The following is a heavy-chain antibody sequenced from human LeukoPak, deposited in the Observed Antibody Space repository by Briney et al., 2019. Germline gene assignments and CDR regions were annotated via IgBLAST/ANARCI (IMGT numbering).Heavy chain of an antibody. CDR1: GYTFTSNY. D-gene: IGHD6-19*01. Sequence: ASVKVSCKAFGYTFTSNYMHWVRQAPGQGLEWMGWINPNSGGTNYAQKFQGRVTMTRDTSISTAYMELSRLRSDDTAVYYCAAVAGLGNAFDIWGQGTMVTVSS. CDR2: INPNSGGT. J-gene: IGHJ3*02. CDR3: AAVAGLGNAFDI. V-gene: IGHV1-2*02.